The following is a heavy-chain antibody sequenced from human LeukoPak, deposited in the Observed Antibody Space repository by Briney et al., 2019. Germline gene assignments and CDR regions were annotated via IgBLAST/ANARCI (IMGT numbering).Heavy chain of an antibody. D-gene: IGHD1-26*01. CDR2: IYSGGST. J-gene: IGHJ6*02. V-gene: IGHV3-66*01. CDR1: GYTVNSND. Sequence: GGSLRHSCAASGYTVNSNDMSWVRQAPGKGLEWVAVIYSGGSTYYADSVKGRFTISRDNSKNTLFLEMNSLRAEDTAVYYCARYRGYGMDVWGQGTTVTVSS. CDR3: ARYRGYGMDV.